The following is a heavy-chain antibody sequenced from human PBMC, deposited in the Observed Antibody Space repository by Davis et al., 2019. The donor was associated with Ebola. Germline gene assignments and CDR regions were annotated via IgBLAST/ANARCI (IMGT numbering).Heavy chain of an antibody. V-gene: IGHV3-30*03. J-gene: IGHJ6*04. Sequence: GGSLRLSCAASGFPFTTYSMNWVRQAPGKGLEWVAVISYDGSNKYYADSVKGRFTISRDNSKNTLYLQMNSLRDEDTAVYYCARDYLAAILFDGMDVWGKGTTVTVSS. CDR2: ISYDGSNK. CDR3: ARDYLAAILFDGMDV. D-gene: IGHD6-13*01. CDR1: GFPFTTYS.